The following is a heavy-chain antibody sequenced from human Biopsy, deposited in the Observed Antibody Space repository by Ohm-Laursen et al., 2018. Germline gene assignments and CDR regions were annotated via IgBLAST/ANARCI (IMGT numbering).Heavy chain of an antibody. CDR3: ERSGSDSLNYYFDF. CDR1: GDSVSSNRAA. J-gene: IGHJ4*02. CDR2: TFYRAKWYT. V-gene: IGHV6-1*01. Sequence: QTLSLTCAISGDSVSSNRAAWNWIRQSPSRGLEWLGRTFYRAKWYTDFAVSVKSRITLTPDPSTNQFSLQLNSVTPDDTAVYYCERSGSDSLNYYFDFWGQGTLVTVSS. D-gene: IGHD2-21*02.